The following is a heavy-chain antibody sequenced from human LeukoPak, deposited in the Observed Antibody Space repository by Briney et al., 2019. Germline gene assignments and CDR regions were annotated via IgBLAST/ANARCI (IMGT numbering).Heavy chain of an antibody. D-gene: IGHD2-15*01. Sequence: PGGSLRLSCAASGFTFSSYAMSWVRQAPGKGLEWVSAISGSGGSTYYADSVKGRFTISRDNAKNSVYLQMNSLRAEDTAVYYCTRDRGVVVVAATRPDYWGQGTLVTVSS. CDR3: TRDRGVVVVAATRPDY. J-gene: IGHJ4*02. V-gene: IGHV3-23*01. CDR1: GFTFSSYA. CDR2: ISGSGGST.